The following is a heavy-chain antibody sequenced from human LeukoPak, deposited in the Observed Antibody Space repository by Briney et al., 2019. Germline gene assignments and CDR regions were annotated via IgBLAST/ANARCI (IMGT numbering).Heavy chain of an antibody. J-gene: IGHJ3*02. CDR2: ISAYNGNT. D-gene: IGHD3-22*01. CDR1: GYTFTSYG. Sequence: ASVKVSCKASGYTFTSYGISWVRQAPGQGLEWMGWISAYNGNTNYAQKLQGRVTMTTDTSTSTAYMELRSLRSDDTAVYYCARDGDYYDSSGYLRAFDIWGQGTVVTVSS. V-gene: IGHV1-18*01. CDR3: ARDGDYYDSSGYLRAFDI.